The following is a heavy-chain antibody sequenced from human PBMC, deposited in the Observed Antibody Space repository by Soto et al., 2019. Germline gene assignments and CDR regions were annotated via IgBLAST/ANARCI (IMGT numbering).Heavy chain of an antibody. V-gene: IGHV1-69*04. CDR2: IIPILGIA. D-gene: IGHD5-12*01. J-gene: IGHJ4*02. Sequence: SVKVSCKASGGTFSSYTISWVRQAPGQGLEWMGRIIPILGIANYAQKFQGRVTITADKSTSTAYMELSSLRSEDTAVYYCAREEWLQVGYYFDYWGQGTLVTVSS. CDR3: AREEWLQVGYYFDY. CDR1: GGTFSSYT.